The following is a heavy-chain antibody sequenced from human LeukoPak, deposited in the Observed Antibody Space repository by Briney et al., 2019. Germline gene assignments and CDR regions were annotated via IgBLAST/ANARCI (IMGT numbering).Heavy chain of an antibody. Sequence: SETLSPTCAVYGGSFSGYYWSWIRQPPGKGLEWIGEINHSGSTNYNPSLKSRVTISVDTSKNQFSLKLSSVTAADTAVYYCARGLPRYSSSWYVDYWGQGTLVTVSS. CDR1: GGSFSGYY. D-gene: IGHD6-13*01. CDR3: ARGLPRYSSSWYVDY. V-gene: IGHV4-34*01. CDR2: INHSGST. J-gene: IGHJ4*02.